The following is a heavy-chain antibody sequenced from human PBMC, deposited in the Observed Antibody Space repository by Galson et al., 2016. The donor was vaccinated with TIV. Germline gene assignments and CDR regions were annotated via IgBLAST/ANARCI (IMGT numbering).Heavy chain of an antibody. D-gene: IGHD2-2*01. CDR2: ISAYTGNT. V-gene: IGHV1-18*01. Sequence: SVKVSCKASGYTFSNFGISWVRQAPGQGPEWMGWISAYTGNTYYIEKFQGRVTMTTDTSASTAHMELRNLRSDDTAVYYCARNLEQAVVVLPSAITNWFDPWGQGTLVTVSS. CDR1: GYTFSNFG. J-gene: IGHJ5*02. CDR3: ARNLEQAVVVLPSAITNWFDP.